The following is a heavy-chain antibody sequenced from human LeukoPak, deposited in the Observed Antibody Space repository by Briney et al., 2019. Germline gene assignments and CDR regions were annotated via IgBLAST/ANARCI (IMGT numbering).Heavy chain of an antibody. CDR2: IIPIFGTA. Sequence: SVKVSCKASGGSFNSYAISWVRQAPGQGLEWMGGIIPIFGTANYAQKFQGRITITADKSTNTAYMELSSLRSEDTAVYYCARSQPLAYFDLWGRGTLVTVSS. CDR1: GGSFNSYA. V-gene: IGHV1-69*06. J-gene: IGHJ2*01. CDR3: ARSQPLAYFDL.